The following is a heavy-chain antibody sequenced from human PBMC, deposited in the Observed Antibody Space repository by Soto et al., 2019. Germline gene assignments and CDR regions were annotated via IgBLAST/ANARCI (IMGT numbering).Heavy chain of an antibody. D-gene: IGHD2-2*01. J-gene: IGHJ2*01. V-gene: IGHV3-48*01. CDR2: ISSSSSTI. CDR3: ARDNSVVPAAMDWYFDL. CDR1: GFTFSSYS. Sequence: EVQLVESGGGLVQPGWSLRLSCAASGFTFSSYSMNWVRQAPGKGLEWVSYISSSSSTIYYADSVKGRFTISRDNAKNSLYLQMNSLRAEDTAVYYCARDNSVVPAAMDWYFDLWGRGTLVTVSS.